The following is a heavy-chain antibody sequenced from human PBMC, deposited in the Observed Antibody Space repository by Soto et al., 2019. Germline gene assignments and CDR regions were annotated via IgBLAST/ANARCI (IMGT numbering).Heavy chain of an antibody. CDR3: ARDRRRITFGFDAFDI. CDR2: IYHSGST. V-gene: IGHV4-4*03. CDR1: GGSIRCSNW. Sequence: PETLSLTYAVSGGSIRCSNWWSLVRQAPGKGLEWIGEIYHSGSTNYNPSLKCRVTISVDKSKNQFSLKLSSVTAADTAVYYCARDRRRITFGFDAFDIWGQGTMVTVSS. J-gene: IGHJ3*02. D-gene: IGHD3-16*01.